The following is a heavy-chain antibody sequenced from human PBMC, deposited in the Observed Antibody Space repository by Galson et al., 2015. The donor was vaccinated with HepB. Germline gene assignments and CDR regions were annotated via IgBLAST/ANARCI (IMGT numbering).Heavy chain of an antibody. V-gene: IGHV1-8*01. J-gene: IGHJ4*02. Sequence: SVKVSCKASGYTFTSYDINWVRQATGQGLEWMGWMNPNSGNTGYAQKFQGRVTMTKNTSISTAYMELSSLRSDDTAVYYCAAVIGYSYGYGGDYWGQGTLVTVSS. CDR1: GYTFTSYD. D-gene: IGHD5-18*01. CDR3: AAVIGYSYGYGGDY. CDR2: MNPNSGNT.